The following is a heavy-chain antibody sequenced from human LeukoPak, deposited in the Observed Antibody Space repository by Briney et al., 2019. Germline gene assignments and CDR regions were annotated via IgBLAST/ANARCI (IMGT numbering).Heavy chain of an antibody. V-gene: IGHV1-18*01. CDR3: ARGGGRWLQLRPVGYFDY. CDR2: ISAYNGNT. D-gene: IGHD5-24*01. J-gene: IGHJ4*02. Sequence: ASVKVSCKASGYTFTSYGISWVRQAPGQGLEWMGWISAYNGNTNYAQKLQGRVTMTTDTSTSTAYMEPRSLRSDDTAVYYCARGGGRWLQLRPVGYFDYWGQGTLVTVSS. CDR1: GYTFTSYG.